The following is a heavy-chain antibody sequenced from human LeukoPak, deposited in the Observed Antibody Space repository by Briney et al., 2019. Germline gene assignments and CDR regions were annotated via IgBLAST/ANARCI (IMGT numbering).Heavy chain of an antibody. CDR2: IYHSGST. J-gene: IGHJ5*02. Sequence: SETLSLTCAVSGGSISSSNWWSWVRQPPGKGLEWIGEIYHSGSTNYNPSLKSRVTISVDKSKNQFSLKLSSVTAADTAVYYCARGGSSWRNWFDPWGQGTLVTVSS. V-gene: IGHV4-4*02. D-gene: IGHD6-13*01. CDR3: ARGGSSWRNWFDP. CDR1: GGSISSSNW.